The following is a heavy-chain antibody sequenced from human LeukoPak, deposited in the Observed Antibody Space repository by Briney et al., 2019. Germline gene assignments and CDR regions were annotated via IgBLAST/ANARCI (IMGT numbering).Heavy chain of an antibody. Sequence: GALRLSCAASVFTFSSYAMSRVRQAPGKGLEWVSAISNSGGSTYYADSVKGRFTISRDNSENTLYLQMNSLRAEDTAVYYCAGNWNADYWGQGTLVNVSS. CDR2: ISNSGGST. J-gene: IGHJ4*02. V-gene: IGHV3-23*01. CDR1: VFTFSSYA. CDR3: AGNWNADY. D-gene: IGHD1-1*01.